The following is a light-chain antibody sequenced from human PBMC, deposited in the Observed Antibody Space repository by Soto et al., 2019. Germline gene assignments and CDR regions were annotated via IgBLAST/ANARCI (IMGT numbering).Light chain of an antibody. J-gene: IGKJ5*01. CDR3: QQYNTWSSIT. CDR2: DTS. V-gene: IGKV3-15*01. Sequence: EIVLTQSPGTLSLSQGERATLSCRASQRVSSTYLAWYQQKPGQAPRLLIYDTSTRATGIPARFSGSGSGTEFTLTISSLQSEDFAVYYCQQYNTWSSITFGQGTRLEIK. CDR1: QRVSST.